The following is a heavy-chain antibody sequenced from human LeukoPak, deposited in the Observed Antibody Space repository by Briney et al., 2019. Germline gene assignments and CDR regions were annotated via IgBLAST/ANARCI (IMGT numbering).Heavy chain of an antibody. CDR2: ISAHNGNT. Sequence: ASVKVPCKASGYTFIRYGISWVRQAPGQGLEWMGWISAHNGNTNYAQKLQGRVTMTTDTSTSTAYMELRSLRSDDTAIYYCARKSYVWGSYRPDDALDIWGQGTMVTVSS. CDR3: ARKSYVWGSYRPDDALDI. V-gene: IGHV1-18*01. CDR1: GYTFIRYG. J-gene: IGHJ3*02. D-gene: IGHD3-16*02.